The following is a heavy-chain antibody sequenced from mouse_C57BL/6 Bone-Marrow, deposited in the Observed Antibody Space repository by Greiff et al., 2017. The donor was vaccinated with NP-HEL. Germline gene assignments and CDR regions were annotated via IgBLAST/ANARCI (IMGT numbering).Heavy chain of an antibody. D-gene: IGHD1-1*01. CDR1: GYTFTSYW. J-gene: IGHJ2*01. CDR3: AREKDYYGSSFYFDC. V-gene: IGHV1-69*01. CDR2: IDPSDSYT. Sequence: QVQLKQPGAELVMPGASVKLSCKASGYTFTSYWMHWVKQRPGQGLEWIGEIDPSDSYTNYNQKFKGKSTLTVDKSSSTAYMQLSSLTSEDSAVYYCAREKDYYGSSFYFDCWGQGTTLTVSS.